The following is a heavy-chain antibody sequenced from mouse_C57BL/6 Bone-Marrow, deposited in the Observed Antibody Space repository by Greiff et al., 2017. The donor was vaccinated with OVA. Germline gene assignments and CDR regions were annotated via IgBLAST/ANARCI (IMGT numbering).Heavy chain of an antibody. CDR1: GYTFTDYY. CDR2: INPNNGGT. Sequence: EVQLQQSGPELVKPGASVKISCKASGYTFTDYYMNWVKQSHGKSLEWIGDINPNNGGTSYNQKFKGKATLTVDKSSSTAYMELRSLTSEDSAVYSCARSGLFYYGSSPFAYWGQGTLVTVSA. CDR3: ARSGLFYYGSSPFAY. J-gene: IGHJ3*01. D-gene: IGHD1-1*01. V-gene: IGHV1-26*01.